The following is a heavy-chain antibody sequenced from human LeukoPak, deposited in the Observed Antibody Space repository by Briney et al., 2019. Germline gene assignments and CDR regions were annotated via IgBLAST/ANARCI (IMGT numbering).Heavy chain of an antibody. V-gene: IGHV1-46*01. CDR3: ARDMYYHDSSGYAHYYYYGMDV. CDR2: INPSGGST. CDR1: GYTFTSYY. Sequence: ASVKVSCKASGYTFTSYYMHWVRQAPGQGLEWMGIINPSGGSTSYAQKFQGRVTMTRDTSTSTVYMELSSLRSEDTAVYYCARDMYYHDSSGYAHYYYYGMDVWGQGTTVTVSS. D-gene: IGHD3-22*01. J-gene: IGHJ6*02.